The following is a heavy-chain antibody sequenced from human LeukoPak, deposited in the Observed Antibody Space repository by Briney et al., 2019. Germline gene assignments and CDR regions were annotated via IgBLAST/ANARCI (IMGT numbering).Heavy chain of an antibody. Sequence: PSQTLSLTCTVSGGSISSGDYYWSWIRQPPGKGLEWIGYIYYSGSTYYNPSLKSRVTISVDTSKNQFSLKLSSVTAADTAVYYCARDFWSGYWFDPWGQGTLVTVSS. V-gene: IGHV4-30-4*01. D-gene: IGHD3-3*01. CDR2: IYYSGST. CDR1: GGSISSGDYY. J-gene: IGHJ5*02. CDR3: ARDFWSGYWFDP.